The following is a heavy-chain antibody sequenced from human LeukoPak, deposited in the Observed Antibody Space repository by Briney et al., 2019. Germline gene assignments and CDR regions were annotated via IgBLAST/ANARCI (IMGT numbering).Heavy chain of an antibody. D-gene: IGHD4-17*01. Sequence: PGGSLRLSCAASGFTFSNYAMSWVRQAPGRGLEWVSSIRGSGRGTDYAGSVRGRFTISRDNSKNTLYLQMNSLRAEDTAVYYCSRDPNGDYVGAFDFQRWGQGTLVTVSS. CDR2: IRGSGRGT. CDR1: GFTFSNYA. V-gene: IGHV3-23*01. CDR3: SRDPNGDYVGAFDFQR. J-gene: IGHJ1*01.